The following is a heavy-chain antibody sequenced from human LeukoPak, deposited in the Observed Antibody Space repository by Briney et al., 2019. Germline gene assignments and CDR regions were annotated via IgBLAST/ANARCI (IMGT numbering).Heavy chain of an antibody. V-gene: IGHV3-30*18. J-gene: IGHJ4*02. D-gene: IGHD4-17*01. CDR3: VKVYPTVTTSSVLGS. CDR1: GFIFSNYA. Sequence: PGRSLRLSCAASGFIFSNYAIHWVRQAPGKGLEWVAAVSYDGNLQHYADAVMGRFTVSRDNSKNTVFLQINSLRTDDSAVYWCVKVYPTVTTSSVLGSWGQGTLVTVSS. CDR2: VSYDGNLQ.